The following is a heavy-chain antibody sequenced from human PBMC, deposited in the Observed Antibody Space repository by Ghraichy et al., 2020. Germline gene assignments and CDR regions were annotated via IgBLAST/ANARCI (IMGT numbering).Heavy chain of an antibody. J-gene: IGHJ3*02. CDR3: TRDGPPYGFWSGVKARDAFDI. D-gene: IGHD3-3*01. Sequence: GGSLRLSCVDPGFSFSDYSMSWIRQAPGKGLEWVSYIGSSGIGIYYAASVKGRFTISRDNTKKALFLQMKSLRVEDTAVYYCTRDGPPYGFWSGVKARDAFDIWGQGTLVTVSS. CDR1: GFSFSDYS. V-gene: IGHV3-11*01. CDR2: IGSSGIGI.